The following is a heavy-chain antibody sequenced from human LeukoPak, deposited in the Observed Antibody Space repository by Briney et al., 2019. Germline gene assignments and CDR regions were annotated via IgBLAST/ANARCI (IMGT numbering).Heavy chain of an antibody. D-gene: IGHD2-15*01. CDR2: INPSGDST. V-gene: IGHV1-46*01. J-gene: IGHJ4*02. CDR3: ARDRRYCSGGSCPKFDY. Sequence: ASVKVSCKASGYTFTSYYMHWVRQAPGQGLEWMGIINPSGDSTSYAQKFQGRVTMTRDTSTSTVYMELSSLRSEDTAVYYCARDRRYCSGGSCPKFDYWGQGTLVTVSS. CDR1: GYTFTSYY.